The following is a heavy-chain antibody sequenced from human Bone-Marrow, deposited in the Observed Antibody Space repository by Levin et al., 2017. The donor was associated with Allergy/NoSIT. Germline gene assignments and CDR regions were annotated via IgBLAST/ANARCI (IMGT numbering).Heavy chain of an antibody. Sequence: HAGGSLRLSCAASGFTFRNFAMHWVRQAPGKGLEWVALISYDGSNSYWAESVKGRFTIYRDNSRSTLYLQMNSLRPEDTAVYYCARDYGISILGVVNYWGQGTPVTVSS. V-gene: IGHV3-30*01. CDR1: GFTFRNFA. D-gene: IGHD3-3*01. CDR2: ISYDGSNS. J-gene: IGHJ4*02. CDR3: ARDYGISILGVVNY.